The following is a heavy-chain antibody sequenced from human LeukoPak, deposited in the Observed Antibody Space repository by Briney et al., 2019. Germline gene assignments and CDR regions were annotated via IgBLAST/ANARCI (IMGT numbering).Heavy chain of an antibody. D-gene: IGHD1-26*01. J-gene: IGHJ3*02. Sequence: RASQTLSLTCTVSGGSISSGSYYWSWIRQPAGKGLEWIGRIYTSGSTKYNTSLKSRVTISVDTSKNQFSLKLSSVTAADTAVYYCAREWDPAGRDAFDMWGQGTMVTVSS. CDR3: AREWDPAGRDAFDM. CDR1: GGSISSGSYY. V-gene: IGHV4-61*02. CDR2: IYTSGST.